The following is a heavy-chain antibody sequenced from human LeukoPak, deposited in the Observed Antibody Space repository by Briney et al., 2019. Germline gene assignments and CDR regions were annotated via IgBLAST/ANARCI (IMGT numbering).Heavy chain of an antibody. CDR3: ARDREGLLTLPPNWFDP. CDR2: INPNSGGT. V-gene: IGHV1-2*02. D-gene: IGHD3-3*01. CDR1: GYTFTGYY. J-gene: IGHJ5*02. Sequence: ASVKVSCKASGYTFTGYYMHWVRQAPGQGLEWMGWINPNSGGTNYAQKFQGRVTMTRDTSISTAYMELSRLRSDDMAVYYCARDREGLLTLPPNWFDPWGQGTLVTVSS.